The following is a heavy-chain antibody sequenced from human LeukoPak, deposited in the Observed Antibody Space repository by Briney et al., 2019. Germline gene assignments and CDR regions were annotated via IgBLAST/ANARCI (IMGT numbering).Heavy chain of an antibody. D-gene: IGHD6-13*01. CDR2: MSYDGSNK. V-gene: IGHV3-30*18. Sequence: GGSLRLSCAASGFTFSSYGMHWVRQAPGKGLEWVAVMSYDGSNKYYADSVKGRFTISRDNSKNTLYLQMSSQRAEDTAVYYNAKWDSTWHFQHWGQGTLVTVSS. J-gene: IGHJ1*01. CDR1: GFTFSSYG. CDR3: AKWDSTWHFQH.